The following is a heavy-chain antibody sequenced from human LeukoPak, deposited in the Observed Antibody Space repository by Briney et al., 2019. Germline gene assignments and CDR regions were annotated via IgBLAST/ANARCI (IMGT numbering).Heavy chain of an antibody. D-gene: IGHD4-23*01. CDR1: GGTFSSYP. CDR2: ITPTFGAA. Sequence: SVKVSCKASGGTFSSYPFTWVRQAPGQGLEWMGEITPTFGAANYAQTFQGRVTITADESTSTVFMELSSLRSDDTAFYYCARNSRVASTSGLNYWGQGTLVTVSS. V-gene: IGHV1-69*13. CDR3: ARNSRVASTSGLNY. J-gene: IGHJ4*02.